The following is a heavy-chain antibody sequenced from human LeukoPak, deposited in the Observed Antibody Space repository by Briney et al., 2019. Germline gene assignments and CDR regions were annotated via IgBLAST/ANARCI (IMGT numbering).Heavy chain of an antibody. J-gene: IGHJ4*02. D-gene: IGHD3-16*01. CDR1: GITFSHYS. CDR3: ARDQGGVGY. CDR2: ISSFSGTI. V-gene: IGHV3-48*01. Sequence: GGSLRLSCVASGITFSHYSMNWVRQAPGKGLEWVSYISSFSGTINYADSVKGRFTISRDNAKNSLYLQMNSLRVEDTAVYYCARDQGGVGYWGQGTLVTVSS.